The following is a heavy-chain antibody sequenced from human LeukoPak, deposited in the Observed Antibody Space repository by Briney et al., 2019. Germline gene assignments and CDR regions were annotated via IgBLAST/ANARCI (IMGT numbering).Heavy chain of an antibody. Sequence: GGSLRLSCAASGFTFSSYAMHWVRQAPGKGLEWVAVISYDGSNKYYADSVKGRFTISRDNSKNTLYLQMNSLRAEDTAVYYCARETPIAMTTVTRAFDIWGQGTMVTVSS. CDR3: ARETPIAMTTVTRAFDI. J-gene: IGHJ3*02. V-gene: IGHV3-30-3*01. CDR2: ISYDGSNK. D-gene: IGHD4-17*01. CDR1: GFTFSSYA.